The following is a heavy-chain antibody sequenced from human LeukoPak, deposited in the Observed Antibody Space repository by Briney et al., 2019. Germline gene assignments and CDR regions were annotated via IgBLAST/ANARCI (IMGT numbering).Heavy chain of an antibody. V-gene: IGHV4-34*01. CDR3: ARVNWNYPDY. CDR2: IYNSGST. J-gene: IGHJ4*02. Sequence: SETLSLTCAVYGGSFSGYYWSWIRQPPGKGLEWIGYIYNSGSTNYNPSLKSRVTISVDTSKNQFSLKVRSVTAADTAVYYCARVNWNYPDYWGQGTLVTVSS. D-gene: IGHD1-7*01. CDR1: GGSFSGYY.